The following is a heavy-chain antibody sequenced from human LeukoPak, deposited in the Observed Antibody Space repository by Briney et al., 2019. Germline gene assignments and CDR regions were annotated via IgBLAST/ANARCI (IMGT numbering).Heavy chain of an antibody. D-gene: IGHD3-22*01. V-gene: IGHV3-30-3*01. CDR2: ISYDGNNK. J-gene: IGHJ1*01. CDR1: GFAFSIYA. CDR3: ARSYYDSTGYYLAEYFQH. Sequence: GGSLRLSCAASGFAFSIYAMDWVRQAPGKGLEWVALISYDGNNKYYADSVKGRFSISRDNSKNTLYLQMNSLRPEDTAIYYCARSYYDSTGYYLAEYFQHWGQGTLVTVSS.